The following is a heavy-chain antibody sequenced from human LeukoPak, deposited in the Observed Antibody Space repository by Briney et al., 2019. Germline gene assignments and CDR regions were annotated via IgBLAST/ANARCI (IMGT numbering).Heavy chain of an antibody. CDR2: INSDGSST. CDR3: ARDRVVRGVIITYNWFDP. J-gene: IGHJ5*02. CDR1: GFTFSSYW. D-gene: IGHD3-10*01. Sequence: GGSLRLSCAASGFTFSSYWMHWVRQAPGKGLVWVSRINSDGSSTSYADSVKGRFTISRDNAKNTLYLQMNSLRAEDTAVYYCARDRVVRGVIITYNWFDPWGQGTLVTVSS. V-gene: IGHV3-74*01.